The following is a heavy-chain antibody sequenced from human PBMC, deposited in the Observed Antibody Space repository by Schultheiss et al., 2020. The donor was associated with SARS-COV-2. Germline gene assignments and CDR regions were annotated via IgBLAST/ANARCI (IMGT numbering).Heavy chain of an antibody. Sequence: SETLSLTCTVSGGSISGYYWGWIRQPPGKGLEWIGSIYHSGSTYYNPSLKSRVTISVDTSKNQFSLKLSSVTAADTAVYYCARNHCSSTSCYYYYYGMDVWGQGTTVTVSS. CDR3: ARNHCSSTSCYYYYYGMDV. CDR2: IYHSGST. V-gene: IGHV4-38-2*02. J-gene: IGHJ6*02. D-gene: IGHD2-2*01. CDR1: GGSISGYY.